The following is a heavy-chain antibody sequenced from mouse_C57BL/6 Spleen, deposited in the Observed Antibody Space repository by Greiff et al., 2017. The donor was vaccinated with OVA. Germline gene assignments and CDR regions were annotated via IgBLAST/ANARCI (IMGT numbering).Heavy chain of an antibody. Sequence: VQLQQSGPELVKPGASVKISCKASGYSFTGYYMNWVKQSPEKSLEWIGEINPSTGGTTYNQKFKAKATLTVDKSSSTAYMQLKSLTSEDSAVYYCARSSYYYGSSYVGYWGQGTTLTVSS. J-gene: IGHJ2*01. D-gene: IGHD1-1*01. CDR2: INPSTGGT. V-gene: IGHV1-42*01. CDR3: ARSSYYYGSSYVGY. CDR1: GYSFTGYY.